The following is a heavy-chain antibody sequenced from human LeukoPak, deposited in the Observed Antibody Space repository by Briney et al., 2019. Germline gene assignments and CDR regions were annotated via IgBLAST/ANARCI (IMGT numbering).Heavy chain of an antibody. D-gene: IGHD3-16*01. CDR2: IIVCNGNT. J-gene: IGHJ6*03. V-gene: IGHV1-18*01. CDR3: ARARGGSYYYNYMDV. Sequence: GASVKVSCKASGYSFTSYGISWVRQAPGQGLEWIGWIIVCNGNTNDAQKLQGRVTMTTDTSTSTAYMELRSLRSDDTAVYYCARARGGSYYYNYMDVWGKGTTVTVSS. CDR1: GYSFTSYG.